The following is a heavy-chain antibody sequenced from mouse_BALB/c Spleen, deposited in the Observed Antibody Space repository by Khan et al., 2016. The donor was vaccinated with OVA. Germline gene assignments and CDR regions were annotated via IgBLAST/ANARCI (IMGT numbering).Heavy chain of an antibody. Sequence: QVQLQQSGAELAKPGASVKMSCKASGYTFINYWILWVKQRPGQGLEWIGYINPSTGYTEYNQNFKDKATLTADKSSSTAYMQLSSLTSEDSEVYDSARRGLRWHVDNWGKGTTLTVSS. CDR1: GYTFINYW. CDR3: ARRGLRWHVDN. CDR2: INPSTGYT. V-gene: IGHV1-7*01. J-gene: IGHJ2*01. D-gene: IGHD1-1*01.